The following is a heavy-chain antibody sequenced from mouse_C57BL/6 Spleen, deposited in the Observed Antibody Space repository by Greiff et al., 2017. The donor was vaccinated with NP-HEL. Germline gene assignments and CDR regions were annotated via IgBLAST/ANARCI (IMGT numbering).Heavy chain of an antibody. J-gene: IGHJ1*03. CDR2: ISSGGDYI. V-gene: IGHV5-9-1*02. CDR1: GFTFSSYA. D-gene: IGHD1-1*01. CDR3: TRGALLTGYFDV. Sequence: DVQLVESGEGLVKPGGSLKLSCAASGFTFSSYAMSWVRQTPEKRLEWVAYISSGGDYIYYADTVKGRFTISRDNARNTLYLQMSSLKSEDTAMYYCTRGALLTGYFDVWGTGTTVTVSS.